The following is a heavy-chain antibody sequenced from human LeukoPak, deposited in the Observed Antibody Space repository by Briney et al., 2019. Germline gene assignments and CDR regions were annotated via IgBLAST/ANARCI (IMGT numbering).Heavy chain of an antibody. J-gene: IGHJ3*02. CDR3: ARDQSYYDSSGYYPSSAFDI. D-gene: IGHD3-22*01. V-gene: IGHV3-66*03. CDR2: IYSSGST. Sequence: GGSLRLSCAASGFTVSSTYMSWVRQAPGKGLEWVSMIYSSGSTYYADSVKGRFTISRDNSKNTLYLQMNSLRAEDTAVYYCARDQSYYDSSGYYPSSAFDIWGQGTMVTVSS. CDR1: GFTVSSTY.